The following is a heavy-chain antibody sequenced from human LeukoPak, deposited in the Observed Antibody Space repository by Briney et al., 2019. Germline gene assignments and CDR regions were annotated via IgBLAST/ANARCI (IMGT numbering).Heavy chain of an antibody. Sequence: PPGGSLRLSCAASGFPFINYVMNWVRQTPGKGLEWVSAITDSATRTYYADSVKGRFTISRDNSKNTLYLQMNSLRAEDTAVYYCAKVGGDFWSGYSIDYWGQGTLVTVSS. V-gene: IGHV3-23*01. CDR3: AKVGGDFWSGYSIDY. J-gene: IGHJ4*02. CDR2: ITDSATRT. D-gene: IGHD3-3*01. CDR1: GFPFINYV.